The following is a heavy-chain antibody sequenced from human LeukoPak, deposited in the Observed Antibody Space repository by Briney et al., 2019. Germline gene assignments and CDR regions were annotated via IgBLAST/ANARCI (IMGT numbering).Heavy chain of an antibody. CDR1: GGSFSGYY. V-gene: IGHV4-34*01. CDR3: ARQRGRWDSFDY. D-gene: IGHD1-26*01. J-gene: IGHJ4*02. Sequence: SETLSLTCAVYGGSFSGYYWSWIRQPPGKGLEWIGEINHSGSTNYNPSLKSRVTISVYTSKNQFSLKLSSVTAADTAVYYCARQRGRWDSFDYWGQGTLVTVSS. CDR2: INHSGST.